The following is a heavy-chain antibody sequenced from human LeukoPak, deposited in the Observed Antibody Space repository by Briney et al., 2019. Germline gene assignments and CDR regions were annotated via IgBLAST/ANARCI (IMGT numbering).Heavy chain of an antibody. CDR3: AKTGSGSYYFDY. CDR2: ISGSGGGT. V-gene: IGHV3-23*01. Sequence: GGSLRLSCAASRFTFSSYAMSWVRQAPGKGLEWVSAISGSGGGTYYADSVKGRFTISRDNSKNTLYLQMNSQRAEDTAVYYCAKTGSGSYYFDYWGQGTLVTVSS. J-gene: IGHJ4*02. D-gene: IGHD1-26*01. CDR1: RFTFSSYA.